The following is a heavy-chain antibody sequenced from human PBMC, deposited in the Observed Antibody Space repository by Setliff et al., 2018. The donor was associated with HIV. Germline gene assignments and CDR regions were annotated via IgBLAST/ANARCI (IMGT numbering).Heavy chain of an antibody. V-gene: IGHV2-5*02. D-gene: IGHD6-13*01. Sequence: SGPTLVNPTQTLTLTCTFSGFSLCTSGVGVGWIRQPPGKALEWLALIYWDDDKRYSPSLKSRLTITKDTSKNQVVLTMTNMDPVDTATYYCAHSGREVAAAGPPPYYFDYWGQGTLVTVSS. CDR2: IYWDDDK. CDR1: GFSLCTSGVG. J-gene: IGHJ4*02. CDR3: AHSGREVAAAGPPPYYFDY.